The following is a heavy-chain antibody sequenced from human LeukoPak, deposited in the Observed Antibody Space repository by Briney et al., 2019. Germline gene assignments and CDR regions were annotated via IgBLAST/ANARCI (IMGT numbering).Heavy chain of an antibody. Sequence: GGSLRLSCAASGFTVSSNYMSWVRQAPGKRLEWVSAISGSGDSTYYADSVKGRFTISRDNSKNTLYLQMNSLRAEDTAVYYCAKVTYDYVWGSYENWGQGALVTVSS. J-gene: IGHJ4*02. CDR3: AKVTYDYVWGSYEN. CDR2: ISGSGDST. V-gene: IGHV3-23*01. CDR1: GFTVSSNY. D-gene: IGHD3-16*01.